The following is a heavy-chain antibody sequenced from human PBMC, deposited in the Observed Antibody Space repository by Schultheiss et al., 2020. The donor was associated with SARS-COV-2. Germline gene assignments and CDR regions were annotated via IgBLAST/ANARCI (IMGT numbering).Heavy chain of an antibody. V-gene: IGHV3-21*04. J-gene: IGHJ2*01. Sequence: GGSLRLSCAASGFTVSSNYMSWVRQAPGKGLEWVSSISSSSSYIYYADSVKGRFTISRDNSKNTLYLQMNSLRAEDTALYYCAKAPLGYWYFDLWGRGTLVTVSS. D-gene: IGHD3-16*01. CDR2: ISSSSSYI. CDR1: GFTVSSNY. CDR3: AKAPLGYWYFDL.